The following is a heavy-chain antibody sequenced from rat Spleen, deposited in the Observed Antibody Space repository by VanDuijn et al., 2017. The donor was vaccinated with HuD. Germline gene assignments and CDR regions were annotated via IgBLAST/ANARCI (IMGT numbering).Heavy chain of an antibody. V-gene: IGHV5-25*01. Sequence: EVQLVESGGGLVQPGGSLKLSCAASGFTFSDYYMAWVRQAPTKGLEWVASITTGGGNTYYRDSVKGRFIISRDNAKSTLYLQMDSLRSEDTATYYCATGRTGYFDYWGQGVMVTVSS. CDR3: ATGRTGYFDY. J-gene: IGHJ2*01. CDR1: GFTFSDYY. CDR2: ITTGGGNT. D-gene: IGHD5-1*01.